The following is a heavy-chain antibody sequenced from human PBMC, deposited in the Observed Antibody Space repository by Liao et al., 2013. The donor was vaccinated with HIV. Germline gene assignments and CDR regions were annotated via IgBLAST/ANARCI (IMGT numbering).Heavy chain of an antibody. CDR2: IYKSGTT. CDR1: GGSISSDSYY. CDR3: ARFEEGVVVAASRTFDI. Sequence: QVHLQESGPGLVKPSQTLSLTCTVSGGSISSDSYYWSWIRQPAGKGLEWIGRIYKSGTTNYNPSLKSRVSISLDTSKNQFFLKLSSVTAADTAVYYCARFEEGVVVAASRTFDIWGQGTMVTVSS. J-gene: IGHJ3*02. V-gene: IGHV4-61*02. D-gene: IGHD2-15*01.